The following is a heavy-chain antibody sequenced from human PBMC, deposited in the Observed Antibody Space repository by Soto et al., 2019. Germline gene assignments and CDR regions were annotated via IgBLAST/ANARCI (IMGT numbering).Heavy chain of an antibody. V-gene: IGHV3-7*01. CDR1: GFTFSSYW. Sequence: GGSLRLSCAASGFTFSSYWMSWVRQAPRKGLEWVANIKQDGGEKDYVDSVKGRFTISRDNGKNSLYLQMNSLRAEDTAVYYCLRHLDYCDGSGYYRTFDYWGQGTLATVSS. CDR2: IKQDGGEK. D-gene: IGHD3-22*01. J-gene: IGHJ4*02. CDR3: LRHLDYCDGSGYYRTFDY.